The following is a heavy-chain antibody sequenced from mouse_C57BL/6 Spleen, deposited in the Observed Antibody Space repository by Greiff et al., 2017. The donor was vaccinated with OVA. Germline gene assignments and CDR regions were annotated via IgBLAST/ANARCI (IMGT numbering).Heavy chain of an antibody. CDR3: ARDYYGSSYWYFDV. CDR1: GYTFTSYW. CDR2: IHPNSGST. D-gene: IGHD1-1*01. V-gene: IGHV1-64*01. J-gene: IGHJ1*01. Sequence: QVQLQQSGAELVKPGASVKLSCKASGYTFTSYWMHWVTQRPGQGLEWIGMIHPNSGSTNYNEKFKSKATLTVDKSSSTAYMQLSSLTSEDSAVYYCARDYYGSSYWYFDVWGAVTTVTVSS.